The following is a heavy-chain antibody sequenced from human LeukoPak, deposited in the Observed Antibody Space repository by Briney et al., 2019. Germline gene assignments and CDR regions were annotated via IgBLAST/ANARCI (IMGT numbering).Heavy chain of an antibody. V-gene: IGHV1-69*04. CDR2: IIPILGIA. CDR1: GCTFSSYA. CDR3: ARERYCSSTSCYSPWGLLGAFDI. J-gene: IGHJ3*02. D-gene: IGHD2-2*01. Sequence: ASVKVSCKASGCTFSSYAISWVRQAPGQGLEWMGRIIPILGIANYAQKFQGRVTITADKSTSTAYMELSSLRSEDTAVYYCARERYCSSTSCYSPWGLLGAFDIWGQGTMVTVSS.